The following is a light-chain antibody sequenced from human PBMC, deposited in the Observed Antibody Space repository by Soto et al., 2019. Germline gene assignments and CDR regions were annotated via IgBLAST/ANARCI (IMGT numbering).Light chain of an antibody. V-gene: IGKV2-30*02. J-gene: IGKJ1*01. CDR1: QSLVHSDGNTY. CDR2: RVS. CDR3: MQGTQWPRT. Sequence: DVVLTQSPVSLPVTLGQPASISCMSSQSLVHSDGNTYLNWFQQRPGHSPRRLVYRVSNRYSGVPDNFSGSESGTNFTLKISSVEAEDIGVYYCMQGTQWPRTFGQGTKVEIK.